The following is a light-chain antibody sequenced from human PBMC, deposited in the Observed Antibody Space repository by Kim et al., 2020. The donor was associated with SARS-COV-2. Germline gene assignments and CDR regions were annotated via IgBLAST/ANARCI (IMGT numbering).Light chain of an antibody. Sequence: ASVKLTCTLNSEHSKNAIAGHQQRPEKGPRYLMKVEKDGSHTKGDEVPDRFSGSSSGAERYLTISGLQFEDEAAYYCQTWGTGFVVFGGGTQLTVL. CDR1: SEHSKNA. V-gene: IGLV4-69*01. J-gene: IGLJ3*02. CDR3: QTWGTGFVV. CDR2: VEKDGSH.